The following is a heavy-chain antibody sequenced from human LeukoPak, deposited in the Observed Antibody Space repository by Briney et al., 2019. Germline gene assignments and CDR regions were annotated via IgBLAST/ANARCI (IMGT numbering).Heavy chain of an antibody. D-gene: IGHD6-6*01. Sequence: GGSLRLSCAASGFTVSSNYMSWVRQAPGKGLEWVSVIYSGGSTYYADSVKGRFTISRDNSKNTLYLQMNSLRAEDTAVYYCAKDRLVIYYYGMDVWGQGTTVTVSS. CDR2: IYSGGST. CDR3: AKDRLVIYYYGMDV. V-gene: IGHV3-66*01. CDR1: GFTVSSNY. J-gene: IGHJ6*02.